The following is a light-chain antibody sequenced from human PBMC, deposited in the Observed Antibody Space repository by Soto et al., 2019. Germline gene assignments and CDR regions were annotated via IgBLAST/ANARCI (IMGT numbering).Light chain of an antibody. J-gene: IGKJ4*01. CDR2: ATS. V-gene: IGKV3-15*01. CDR3: QPDGDWRLS. CDR1: QSVGNN. Sequence: EIVVTQSPATLSVSPGERATLSCRASQSVGNNFAWYQQKPGQAPRLLIFATSTRAAGVPARFSGSGSWTEFTPAISSLQSEDFADYYCQPDGDWRLSSGGGAKVEIE.